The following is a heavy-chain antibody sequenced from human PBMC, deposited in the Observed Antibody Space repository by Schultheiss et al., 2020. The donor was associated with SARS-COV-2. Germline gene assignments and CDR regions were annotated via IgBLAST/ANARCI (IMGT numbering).Heavy chain of an antibody. CDR1: GGSISSTNW. CDR2: IYSSGRT. J-gene: IGHJ4*02. D-gene: IGHD4-23*01. CDR3: ARSRLGWVSLFEY. Sequence: SETLSLTCAVSGGSISSTNWWSWVRQPPGKGLEWIGSIYSSGRTYYNPSLKSLVTISVDTSENQLSLKMTSMTAADTAVYYCARSRLGWVSLFEYWGQGALVTVSS. V-gene: IGHV4-4*02.